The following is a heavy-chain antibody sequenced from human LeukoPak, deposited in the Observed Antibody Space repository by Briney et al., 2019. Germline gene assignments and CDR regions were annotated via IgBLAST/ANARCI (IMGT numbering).Heavy chain of an antibody. CDR3: AREYHYYDSSGLTLNWFDP. CDR1: GFTLSTYW. D-gene: IGHD3-22*01. Sequence: GGSLRLSCVASGFTLSTYWMTWIRQAPGKGLEWVAHNKGDGTGEKYVDSVKGRFTISRDNSKNTLYLQMNSLRAEDTAVYYCAREYHYYDSSGLTLNWFDPWGQGTLVTVSS. CDR2: NKGDGTGE. V-gene: IGHV3-7*01. J-gene: IGHJ5*02.